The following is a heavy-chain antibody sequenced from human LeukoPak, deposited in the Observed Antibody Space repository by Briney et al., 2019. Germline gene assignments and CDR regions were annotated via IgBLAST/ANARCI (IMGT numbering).Heavy chain of an antibody. V-gene: IGHV4-34*01. D-gene: IGHD2-15*01. CDR3: ARGESSGLLPPYYYYGMDV. CDR2: ISHSGST. Sequence: PSETLSLTCAVYGGSFSGYYWSWIRQPPGKGLEWIGKISHSGSTNYNPSLKSRVTISVDTSRNQFSLKLSSVTAADTAVYYCARGESSGLLPPYYYYGMDVWGQGTTVTVSS. J-gene: IGHJ6*01. CDR1: GGSFSGYY.